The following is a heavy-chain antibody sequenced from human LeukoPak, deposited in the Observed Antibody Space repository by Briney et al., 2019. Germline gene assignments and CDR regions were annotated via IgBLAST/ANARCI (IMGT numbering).Heavy chain of an antibody. CDR3: ARDNDQLGSGSYYFDY. CDR2: ISAYNGNT. Sequence: APVKVSCKASGYTFTMYYIHWVRQAPGQGLEWMGWISAYNGNTNYAQKLQGRVTMTTDTSTSTAYMELRSLRSDDTAVYYCARDNDQLGSGSYYFDYWGQGTLVTVSS. CDR1: GYTFTMYY. D-gene: IGHD3-10*01. V-gene: IGHV1-18*04. J-gene: IGHJ4*02.